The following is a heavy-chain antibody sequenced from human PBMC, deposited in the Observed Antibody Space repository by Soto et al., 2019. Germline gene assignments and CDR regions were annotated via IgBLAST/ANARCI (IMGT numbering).Heavy chain of an antibody. V-gene: IGHV3-66*01. J-gene: IGHJ3*02. CDR1: GFNVSRNY. CDR3: ASSTPIAMRDSFDI. Sequence: EVQVVESGGGLVQPGGSLRLSCTASGFNVSRNYMAWVRLAPGRGLEWVSFIYNDGRTADADSVKGRFIISKDHSKTTLSIQISSLRVEDTAVYYCASSTPIAMRDSFDIWGRGTAVIVSS. D-gene: IGHD2-15*01. CDR2: IYNDGRT.